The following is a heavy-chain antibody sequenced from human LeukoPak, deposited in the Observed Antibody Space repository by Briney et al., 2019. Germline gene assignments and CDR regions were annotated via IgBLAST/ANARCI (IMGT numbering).Heavy chain of an antibody. D-gene: IGHD6-13*01. Sequence: GGSLRLSCAASGFTFDDYAMHWVRQAPGKGLEWVSGISWNSGSIGYADSVKGRFTISRDNAKNSLYLQMNSLRAEDTALYYCAKEEYSSSGDYWGQGTLVTDSS. CDR2: ISWNSGSI. V-gene: IGHV3-9*01. CDR1: GFTFDDYA. CDR3: AKEEYSSSGDY. J-gene: IGHJ4*02.